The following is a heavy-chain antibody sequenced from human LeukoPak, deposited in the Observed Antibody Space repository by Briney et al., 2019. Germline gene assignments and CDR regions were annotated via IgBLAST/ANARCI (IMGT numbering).Heavy chain of an antibody. CDR2: ISYDGSNK. D-gene: IGHD2-2*01. CDR3: ARGGYCSSTSCHGLDYYYGMDV. V-gene: IGHV3-30-3*01. J-gene: IGHJ6*02. Sequence: PGRSLRLSCAASGFTFSSYAMHWVRQAPGKGLEWVAVISYDGSNKYYADSVKGRFTISRDNSKNTLYLQMNSLRAEDTAVYYCARGGYCSSTSCHGLDYYYGMDVWGQGTLVTVSS. CDR1: GFTFSSYA.